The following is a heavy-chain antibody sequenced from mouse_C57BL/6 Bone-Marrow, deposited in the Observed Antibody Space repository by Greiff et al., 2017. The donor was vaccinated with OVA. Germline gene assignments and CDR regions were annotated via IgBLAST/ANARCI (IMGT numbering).Heavy chain of an antibody. CDR2: IYPRSGNT. CDR3: ARSRGRYYAMDY. J-gene: IGHJ4*01. V-gene: IGHV1-81*01. D-gene: IGHD3-3*01. CDR1: GYTFTSYG. Sequence: VQLVESGAELARPGASVKLSCKASGYTFTSYGISWVKQRTGQGLEWIGEIYPRSGNTYYNEKFKGKATLTADKSSSTAYMELRSLTSEDSAVYFCARSRGRYYAMDYWGQGTSVTVSS.